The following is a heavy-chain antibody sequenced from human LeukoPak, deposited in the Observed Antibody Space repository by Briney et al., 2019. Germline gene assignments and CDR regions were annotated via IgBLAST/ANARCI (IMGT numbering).Heavy chain of an antibody. CDR1: GGSISSYY. CDR3: ARSVEGYCSGGSCYSYYYYMDV. Sequence: PSETLSLTCTVSGGSISSYYWSWIPQPPGKGLEWIGYIYYSGSTNYNPSLKSRVTISVDTSKNQFSLKLSSVTAADTAVYYCARSVEGYCSGGSCYSYYYYMDVWGKGTTVTVSS. CDR2: IYYSGST. V-gene: IGHV4-59*01. D-gene: IGHD2-15*01. J-gene: IGHJ6*03.